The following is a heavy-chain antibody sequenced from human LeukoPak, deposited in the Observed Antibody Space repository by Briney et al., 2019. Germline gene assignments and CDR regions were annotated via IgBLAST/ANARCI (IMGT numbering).Heavy chain of an antibody. CDR2: MYYSGST. CDR1: GGSTSSYY. V-gene: IGHV4-59*01. Sequence: SETLSLTCTVSGGSTSSYYWNWIRQPPGKGLGWIGYMYYSGSTNYNPSLKSRVTISVDTSKNQFSLKLSSVTAADTAVYYCARGERNSSTRNKIYYYYYYMDVWGKGTTVTVSS. D-gene: IGHD6-13*01. J-gene: IGHJ6*03. CDR3: ARGERNSSTRNKIYYYYYYMDV.